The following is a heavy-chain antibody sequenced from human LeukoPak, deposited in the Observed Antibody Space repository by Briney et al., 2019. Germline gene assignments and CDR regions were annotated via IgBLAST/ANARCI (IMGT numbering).Heavy chain of an antibody. D-gene: IGHD6-13*01. Sequence: GESLKISCKGSGYSFTSSWIGWVRQMPGKGLEWMGIIYPSDSDTRYSPSFQGQVTISVDKSISTAYLQWSSLKASDTAMYYCARTSSSWYNYWGQGTLVTASS. CDR1: GYSFTSSW. V-gene: IGHV5-51*01. CDR2: IYPSDSDT. CDR3: ARTSSSWYNY. J-gene: IGHJ4*02.